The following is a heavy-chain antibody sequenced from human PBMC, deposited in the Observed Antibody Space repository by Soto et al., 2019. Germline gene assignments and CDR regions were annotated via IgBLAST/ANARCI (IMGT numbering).Heavy chain of an antibody. CDR3: ARDKYYYGMDV. V-gene: IGHV3-30-3*01. CDR1: GFTFSSYA. Sequence: QVQLVESGGGVGQPGRSLRLSCAASGFTFSSYAMHWVRQAPGKGLEWVAVISYDGCNKYYADSVKGLFTISRDNSKNTLDLQMDSLRAEDSAVYYCARDKYYYGMDVWGQGTTVTVSS. J-gene: IGHJ6*02. CDR2: ISYDGCNK.